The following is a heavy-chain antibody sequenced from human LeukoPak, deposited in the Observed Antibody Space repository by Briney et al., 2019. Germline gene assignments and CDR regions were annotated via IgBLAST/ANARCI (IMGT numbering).Heavy chain of an antibody. J-gene: IGHJ6*04. Sequence: GGSLRLSCAASGFSFSSYSMKWVRQAPGKGLEWVSSISSSSNYIYYADSVKGRFTISRDNAKNSLYLQMNSLRAEDMAVYYCARDPGGYSSGGELDVWGKGTTVTVSS. CDR2: ISSSSNYI. CDR3: ARDPGGYSSGGELDV. V-gene: IGHV3-21*01. CDR1: GFSFSSYS. D-gene: IGHD6-19*01.